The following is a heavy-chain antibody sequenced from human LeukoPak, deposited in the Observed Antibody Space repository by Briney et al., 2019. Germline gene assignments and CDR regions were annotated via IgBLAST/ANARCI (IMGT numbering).Heavy chain of an antibody. D-gene: IGHD5-18*01. Sequence: GGSLRLSCAASEFTVSTNCMTWVRQAPGKGLEWVSTIYSGGTTYYADSVMGRFTISRHNSRNTLYLQMNSLRAEDTAVYYCARVDTVMAYYFDLWGQGTLVTVSS. V-gene: IGHV3-53*04. CDR3: ARVDTVMAYYFDL. CDR2: IYSGGTT. CDR1: EFTVSTNC. J-gene: IGHJ4*02.